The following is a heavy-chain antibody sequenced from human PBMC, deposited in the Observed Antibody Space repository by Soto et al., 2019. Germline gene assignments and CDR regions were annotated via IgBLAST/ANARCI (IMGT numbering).Heavy chain of an antibody. CDR1: GDSVSSPYY. J-gene: IGHJ4*02. CDR2: VFHTGTT. Sequence: QVQLQESGPGLVKPSGTLSLTCAVSGDSVSSPYYWCWVRQPPGKGLEWIGEVFHTGTTSYNPSLRSRLTISMDKSTNQFSLDLSSGTDADTAVYYCARSAGWYAVHSWGPGTLVIVSS. D-gene: IGHD6-19*01. V-gene: IGHV4-4*02. CDR3: ARSAGWYAVHS.